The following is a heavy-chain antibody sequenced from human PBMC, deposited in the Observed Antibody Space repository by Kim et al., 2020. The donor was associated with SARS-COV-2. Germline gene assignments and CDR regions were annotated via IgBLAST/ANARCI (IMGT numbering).Heavy chain of an antibody. Sequence: GESLKISCKGSGYRFTSYWIGWVRQKPGKGLEWMGIIYPGDSATRYSPSFQGQVTISADKSSSTAYLQWSSLKASDTAIYYCARGDVSAEGFDPWGQGTLVTVSS. CDR3: ARGDVSAEGFDP. V-gene: IGHV5-51*01. CDR1: GYRFTSYW. D-gene: IGHD3-16*01. CDR2: IYPGDSAT. J-gene: IGHJ5*02.